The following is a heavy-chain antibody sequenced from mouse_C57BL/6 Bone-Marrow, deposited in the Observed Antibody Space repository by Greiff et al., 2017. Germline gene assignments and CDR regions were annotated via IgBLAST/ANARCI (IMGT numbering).Heavy chain of an antibody. CDR3: ARGPIYCMDY. J-gene: IGHJ4*01. V-gene: IGHV1-72*01. D-gene: IGHD1-1*01. CDR1: GYTFTSYW. CDR2: IAPNSGGT. Sequence: QVQLPQPGAELVKPGASVQLSCKASGYTFTSYWMPWVKQRPGRGLAWIGRIAPNSGGTKSNEKFKSKATLTVDKPSSTAYMQLSSLTSEDSAVYYCARGPIYCMDYWGQGTSVTVSS.